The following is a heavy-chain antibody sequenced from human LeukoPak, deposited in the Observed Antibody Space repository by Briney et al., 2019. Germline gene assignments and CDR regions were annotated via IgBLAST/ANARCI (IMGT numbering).Heavy chain of an antibody. CDR1: GGSISCGEYY. J-gene: IGHJ4*02. V-gene: IGHV4-30-4*01. Sequence: SSQTLSLTCTVSGGSISCGEYYWSWIRQPPGKGLEWIGNIYDSGSTYYTPSLKSRVIISVDTSKNQFSLKLSSVTAADTAVYYCARGGDFWSGFFDWGRGTLVTVSS. CDR3: ARGGDFWSGFFD. D-gene: IGHD3-3*01. CDR2: IYDSGST.